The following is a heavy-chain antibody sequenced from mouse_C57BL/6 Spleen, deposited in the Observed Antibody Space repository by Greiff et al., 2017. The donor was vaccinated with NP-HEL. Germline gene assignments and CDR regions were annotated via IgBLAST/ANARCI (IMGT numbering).Heavy chain of an antibody. Sequence: QVQLQQSGAELVKPGASVKLSCKASGYTFTSYWMHWVKQRPGQGLEWIGMIHPNSGSTNYNEKFKSKATLTVDKSSSTAYMQLSSLTSEDSAVYYCATYGYGGWFAYWGQGTLVTVSA. D-gene: IGHD2-2*01. V-gene: IGHV1-64*01. CDR1: GYTFTSYW. CDR2: IHPNSGST. CDR3: ATYGYGGWFAY. J-gene: IGHJ3*01.